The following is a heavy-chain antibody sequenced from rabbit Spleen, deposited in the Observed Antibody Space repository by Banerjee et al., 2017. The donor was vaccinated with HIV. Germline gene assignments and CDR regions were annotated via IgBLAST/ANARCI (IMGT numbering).Heavy chain of an antibody. Sequence: QSLEEPGGDLVKPGASLTLTCTASGFSFSSRYYICWVRQAPGKGLEWIACIDSGSSGDTYYASWAKGRFTISKTSSTTVTLQMTSLTAADTATYFCARETSSGWGIVSFYFSLWGPGTLVTVS. J-gene: IGHJ4*01. D-gene: IGHD4-1*01. V-gene: IGHV1S40*01. CDR1: GFSFSSRYY. CDR3: ARETSSGWGIVSFYFSL. CDR2: IDSGSSGDT.